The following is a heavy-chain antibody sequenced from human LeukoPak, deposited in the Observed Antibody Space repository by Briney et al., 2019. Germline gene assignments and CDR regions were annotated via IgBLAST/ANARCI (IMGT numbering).Heavy chain of an antibody. Sequence: PGGSLRLSCAASGFTFSSYAMHWVRQAPGKGLEYVTAISSNGGSTYYANSVKGRFTISRDNSKNTLYLQMGSLRAEDMAVYYCARSPYYDFWSGSWFDPWGQGTLVTVSS. CDR1: GFTFSSYA. J-gene: IGHJ5*02. V-gene: IGHV3-64*01. CDR3: ARSPYYDFWSGSWFDP. CDR2: ISSNGGST. D-gene: IGHD3-3*01.